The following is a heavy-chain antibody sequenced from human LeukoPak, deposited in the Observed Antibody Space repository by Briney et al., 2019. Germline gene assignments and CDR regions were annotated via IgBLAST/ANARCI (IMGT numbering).Heavy chain of an antibody. Sequence: ASVKVSCKASGYTFTSYYMHWVRQAPGQGLEWMGIINPSGGSTSYAQKFQGRVTMTRDTSTSTVYMELSSLRSEDTAVYYCARDRCSGGSCYPANWYFDLWGRGTLVTVSS. J-gene: IGHJ2*01. V-gene: IGHV1-46*01. CDR2: INPSGGST. CDR1: GYTFTSYY. CDR3: ARDRCSGGSCYPANWYFDL. D-gene: IGHD2-15*01.